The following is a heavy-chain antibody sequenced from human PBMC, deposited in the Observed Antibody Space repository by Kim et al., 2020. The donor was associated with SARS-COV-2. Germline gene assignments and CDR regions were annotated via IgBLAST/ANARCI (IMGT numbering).Heavy chain of an antibody. CDR1: EFTFSTYW. D-gene: IGHD2-2*01. CDR2: ISSSGNST. CDR3: ARASSTSCPCYYMDV. V-gene: IGHV3-74*01. Sequence: GGSLRLSCAASEFTFSTYWMYGVRQAPGKGLVWVSRISSSGNSTNYADSVKGRFTISRDNAKNTLYLQMNSLRAEDTAVYYCARASSTSCPCYYMDVWGNGTTVTGSS. J-gene: IGHJ6*03.